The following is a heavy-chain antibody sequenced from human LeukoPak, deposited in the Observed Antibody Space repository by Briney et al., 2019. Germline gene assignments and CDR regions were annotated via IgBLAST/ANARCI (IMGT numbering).Heavy chain of an antibody. CDR3: ARLQDSDAAYVDC. V-gene: IGHV4-59*01. J-gene: IGHJ4*02. CDR1: GGSISNYH. CDR2: VDYSGST. D-gene: IGHD2-15*01. Sequence: SETLSLTCTVSGGSISNYHWSWMRQPPGKGLEWIGYVDYSGSTNYSPSLKSRISISVDTSKNQFSLKLRSVTAADTAVYYCARLQDSDAAYVDCWGQGTLVTVSS.